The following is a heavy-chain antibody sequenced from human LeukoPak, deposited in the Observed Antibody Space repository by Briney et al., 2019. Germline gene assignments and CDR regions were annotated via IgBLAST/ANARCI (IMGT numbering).Heavy chain of an antibody. D-gene: IGHD2-15*01. Sequence: PSETLSLTCTVSGGSISSSSYYWGWIRQPPGKGLEWIGSIYYSGSTYYNPSLKSRVTISVDTSKNQFSLKLSSVTAADTAVYYCARAGWPLYYFDYWGQGTLVTVSS. CDR3: ARAGWPLYYFDY. CDR2: IYYSGST. J-gene: IGHJ4*02. V-gene: IGHV4-39*07. CDR1: GGSISSSSYY.